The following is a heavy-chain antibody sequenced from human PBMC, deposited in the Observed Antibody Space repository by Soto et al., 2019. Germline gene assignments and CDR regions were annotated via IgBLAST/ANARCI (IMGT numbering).Heavy chain of an antibody. CDR3: ARVKTIAVPGFDY. CDR1: GYVFTSFA. V-gene: IGHV1-3*04. CDR2: INTGNGDS. J-gene: IGHJ4*02. Sequence: ASVKVSCKTSGYVFTSFAIHWMRQAPGQGPEWMGWINTGNGDSKYSEKFQDRVTITRDTSATTAYMELSSLRSEDTAVYYCARVKTIAVPGFDYWGQGTLVTVSS. D-gene: IGHD6-19*01.